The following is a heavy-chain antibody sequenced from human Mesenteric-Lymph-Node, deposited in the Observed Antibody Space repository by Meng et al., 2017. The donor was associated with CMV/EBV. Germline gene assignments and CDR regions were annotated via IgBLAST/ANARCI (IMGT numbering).Heavy chain of an antibody. J-gene: IGHJ4*02. CDR3: AKDCGLGGTGDY. V-gene: IGHV3-30*02. CDR2: IRPDEKTK. CDR1: GFTFSSYA. D-gene: IGHD3/OR15-3a*01. Sequence: GESLKISCAVSGFTFSSYAFSWIRQAPGKGLEWVAFIRPDEKTKDCAGSVRGRCTISRDNSKNTVFLEMNSLTSEDTAFYYCAKDCGLGGTGDYWGQGTLVTVSS.